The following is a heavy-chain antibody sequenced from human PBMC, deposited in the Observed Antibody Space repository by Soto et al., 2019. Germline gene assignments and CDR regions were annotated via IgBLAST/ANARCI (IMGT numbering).Heavy chain of an antibody. D-gene: IGHD2-21*02. CDR2: IIPIFGTA. J-gene: IGHJ1*01. CDR1: GGTFSSYA. V-gene: IGHV1-69*12. CDR3: AGAYCGGDCPAGYFQH. Sequence: QVQLVQSGAEVKKPGSSVKVSCKASGGTFSSYAISWVRQAPGQGLEWMGGIIPIFGTANYAQKFQGRVTITADESTSTAYMELSGLRSEDTAVYYCAGAYCGGDCPAGYFQHWGQGTLVTVSS.